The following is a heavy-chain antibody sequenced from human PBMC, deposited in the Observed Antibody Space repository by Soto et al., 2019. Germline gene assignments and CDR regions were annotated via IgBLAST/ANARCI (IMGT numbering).Heavy chain of an antibody. CDR3: AKRRGDGYFDL. J-gene: IGHJ2*01. CDR1: GFSFRTYV. Sequence: EVQLLESGGGVVQPGGSLRLSCAASGFSFRTYVMSWVRQAPGKGLEWVSAISGSGADTYYPDSVKGRFTISRDNSRSTLYLQMSSLRAEETAVYYCAKRRGDGYFDLWGRGTLVTVSS. V-gene: IGHV3-23*01. CDR2: ISGSGADT. D-gene: IGHD7-27*01.